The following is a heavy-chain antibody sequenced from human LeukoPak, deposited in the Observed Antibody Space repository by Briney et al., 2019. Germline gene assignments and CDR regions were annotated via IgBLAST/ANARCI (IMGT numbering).Heavy chain of an antibody. J-gene: IGHJ3*02. D-gene: IGHD4-17*01. CDR2: INASGGGT. Sequence: ASVKVSCKASGYTFTTYYMHWVRQAPGQGLEWMGIINASGGGTSYAQKFQGRVTMTRDTSTSTVYMELSSLRSEDTAVYYCARDMTTVTTSFEAFDIWGQGTMVTVSS. CDR3: ARDMTTVTTSFEAFDI. CDR1: GYTFTTYY. V-gene: IGHV1-46*01.